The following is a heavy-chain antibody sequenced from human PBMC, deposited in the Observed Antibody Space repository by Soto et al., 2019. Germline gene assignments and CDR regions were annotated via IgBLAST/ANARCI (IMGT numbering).Heavy chain of an antibody. CDR3: ATDWEQY. Sequence: EVQLVESGGGLVKPGGSLRLSCAAAGFTFSNAWMNWVRQAPGKGLEWVGRIKSKSEGGTTDYAAPVKGRFTISRDDSKNTVFLQMNSLKTEDTAVYYCATDWEQYWGQGTLVTVSS. D-gene: IGHD1-26*01. V-gene: IGHV3-15*07. CDR2: IKSKSEGGTT. CDR1: GFTFSNAW. J-gene: IGHJ4*02.